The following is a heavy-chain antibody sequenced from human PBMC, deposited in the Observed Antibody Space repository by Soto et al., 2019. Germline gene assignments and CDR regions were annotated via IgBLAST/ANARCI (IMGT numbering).Heavy chain of an antibody. D-gene: IGHD3-10*01. CDR1: GYTLTELS. J-gene: IGHJ5*02. V-gene: IGHV1-24*01. CDR3: ATLAPLPGDWFDP. CDR2: FDPEDGET. Sequence: ASVKVSCKVSGYTLTELSMHWVRQAPGKGLEWMGGFDPEDGETIYAQKFQGRVTMTEDTSTDTAYMELSSLGSADTAVYYCATLAPLPGDWFDPWGQGTLVTVSS.